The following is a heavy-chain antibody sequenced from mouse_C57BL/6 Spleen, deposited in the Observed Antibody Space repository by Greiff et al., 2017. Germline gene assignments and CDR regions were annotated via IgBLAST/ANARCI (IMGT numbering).Heavy chain of an antibody. V-gene: IGHV2-9-1*01. CDR1: GFSLTSYA. Sequence: QVQLKQSGPGLVAPSQSLSITCTVSGFSLTSYAISWVRQPPGKGLEWLGVIWTGGGTNYNSALKSRLSISKDNSKSQVFLKMNSLQTYDTARYYCASQTGTGAWFAYWGQGTLVTVSA. CDR3: ASQTGTGAWFAY. D-gene: IGHD4-1*01. J-gene: IGHJ3*01. CDR2: IWTGGGT.